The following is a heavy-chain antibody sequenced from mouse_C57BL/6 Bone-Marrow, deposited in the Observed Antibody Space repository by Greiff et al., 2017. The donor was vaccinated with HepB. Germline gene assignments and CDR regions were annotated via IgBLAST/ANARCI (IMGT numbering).Heavy chain of an antibody. V-gene: IGHV1-53*01. CDR2: INPSNGGT. J-gene: IGHJ3*01. D-gene: IGHD1-1*01. CDR1: GYTFTSYW. CDR3: ARPFYYYGSSYGFAY. Sequence: VQLQQSGAELVKPGASVKLSCKASGYTFTSYWMHWVKQRPGQGLEWIGNINPSNGGTNYNEKFKSKATLTVDKSSSTAYMQLSSLTSEDSAVYYCARPFYYYGSSYGFAYWGQGTLVTVSA.